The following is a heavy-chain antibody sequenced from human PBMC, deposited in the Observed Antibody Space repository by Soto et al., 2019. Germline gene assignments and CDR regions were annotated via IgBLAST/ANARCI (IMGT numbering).Heavy chain of an antibody. CDR2: IYYSGST. D-gene: IGHD1-26*01. Sequence: QLQLQESGPGLVKPSETLSLTCTVSGGSISSSSYYWGWIRQPPGKGLEWIGSIYYSGSTYYNPSLKSRVTISVDTSKNQFSLKLSSVTAADTAVYYCASRKGKWDPTSEWGQGTLVTVSS. CDR1: GGSISSSSYY. J-gene: IGHJ4*02. CDR3: ASRKGKWDPTSE. V-gene: IGHV4-39*01.